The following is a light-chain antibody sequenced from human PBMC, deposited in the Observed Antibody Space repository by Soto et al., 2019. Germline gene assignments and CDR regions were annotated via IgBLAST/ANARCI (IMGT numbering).Light chain of an antibody. J-gene: IGLJ1*01. V-gene: IGLV1-44*01. CDR3: AACDDNLNGPGA. CDR2: SNN. CDR1: SSNIGINT. Sequence: QSVLTQPPSASGTPGQRVTISCSGSSSNIGINTVNWYQQLPGTAPKLLIYSNNQRPSGVPDRFSGSKSGTSASLAISGLQSEDEADYYSAACDDNLNGPGAFRTGTKVTVL.